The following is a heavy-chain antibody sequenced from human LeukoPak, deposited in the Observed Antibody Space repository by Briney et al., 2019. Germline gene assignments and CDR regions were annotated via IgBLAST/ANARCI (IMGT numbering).Heavy chain of an antibody. CDR3: ARDPGAFSGWDYFDY. Sequence: GRSLRLSCAASGFTFSSYAMHWVRQAPGKGLEWVAVISYDGSNKYYADSVKGRFTISRDNSKNTLYLQMNSLRAEDTAVYYCARDPGAFSGWDYFDYWGQGTLVTVSS. J-gene: IGHJ4*02. D-gene: IGHD6-19*01. V-gene: IGHV3-30-3*01. CDR1: GFTFSSYA. CDR2: ISYDGSNK.